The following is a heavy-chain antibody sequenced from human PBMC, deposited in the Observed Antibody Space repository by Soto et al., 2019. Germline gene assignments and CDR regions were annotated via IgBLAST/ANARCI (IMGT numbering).Heavy chain of an antibody. Sequence: QVQLVQSGAEVKQPGSSVKVSCKTSGGTFSTYAIYWVRQAPGQGLEWMGAIVPLYGTADYAQKLQGRVTLTADDSTSTAYMELSSLRSEDTAVYYCARPKGSYSSGYYYFDYWGQGTLVTVSS. CDR2: IVPLYGTA. D-gene: IGHD6-19*01. J-gene: IGHJ4*02. CDR1: GGTFSTYA. CDR3: ARPKGSYSSGYYYFDY. V-gene: IGHV1-69*01.